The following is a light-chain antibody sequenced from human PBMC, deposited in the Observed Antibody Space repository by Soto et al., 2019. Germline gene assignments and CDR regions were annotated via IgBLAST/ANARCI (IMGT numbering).Light chain of an antibody. CDR1: QNISSY. CDR3: QQRSSYPRT. J-gene: IGKJ1*01. V-gene: IGKV3-11*01. CDR2: DAS. Sequence: IVLTQSPATLSSSVGKRATLTCRASQNISSYLIWYQQKPGQAPRLLIYDASNRATGIPARFSGSGSGTEFTLTISSLQPEDFAVYYCQQRSSYPRTFGQGTKVDIK.